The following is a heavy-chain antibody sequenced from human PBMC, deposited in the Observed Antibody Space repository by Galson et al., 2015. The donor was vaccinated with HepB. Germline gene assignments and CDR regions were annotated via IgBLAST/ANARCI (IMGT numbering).Heavy chain of an antibody. V-gene: IGHV3-30*04. CDR2: ISYDGSNK. J-gene: IGHJ6*02. CDR3: AKREGGIVVVFDYYGMDV. D-gene: IGHD2-15*01. Sequence: SLRLSCAASGFTFSGSAMHWVRQASGRGLEWVAVISYDGSNKYYADSVKGRFTISRDNSKNTLYLQMNSLRAEDTAVYYCAKREGGIVVVFDYYGMDVWGQGTTVTVSS. CDR1: GFTFSGSA.